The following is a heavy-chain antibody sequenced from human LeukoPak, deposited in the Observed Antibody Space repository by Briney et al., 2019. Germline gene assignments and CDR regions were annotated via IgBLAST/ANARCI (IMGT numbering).Heavy chain of an antibody. J-gene: IGHJ5*02. CDR3: ARDYGSGSYGWFDP. V-gene: IGHV4-39*07. CDR1: GGSISSSSYY. D-gene: IGHD3-10*01. Sequence: PSETLSLTCTVSGGSISSSSYYWGWIRQPPGKGLEWIGSIYYSGSTYYNPSLKSRVTISVDKSKTQFSLKLSSVTAADTAVYYCARDYGSGSYGWFDPWGQGTLVTVSS. CDR2: IYYSGST.